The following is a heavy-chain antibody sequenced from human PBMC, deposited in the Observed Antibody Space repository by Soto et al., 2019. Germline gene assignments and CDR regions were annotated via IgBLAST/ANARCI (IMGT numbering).Heavy chain of an antibody. Sequence: QITLKESGPTLVKPTQTLTLTRTFSGFSLSTSGVGVGWIRQPPGKALEWLALISWDDDKRYSPSLKSRLTITNDTSKNQVVLTMTNMDPMDTATSCCAHVYYYYGMDVWGQGTTVTVSS. CDR1: GFSLSTSGVG. CDR2: ISWDDDK. CDR3: AHVYYYYGMDV. J-gene: IGHJ6*02. V-gene: IGHV2-5*02.